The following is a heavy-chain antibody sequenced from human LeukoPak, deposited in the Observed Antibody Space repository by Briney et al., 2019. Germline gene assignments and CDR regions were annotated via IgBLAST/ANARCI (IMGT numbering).Heavy chain of an antibody. D-gene: IGHD3-10*01. CDR3: ATHYYGSGSYPDYFDY. V-gene: IGHV4-59*01. CDR2: IYYSGST. J-gene: IGHJ4*02. CDR1: GGSISGYY. Sequence: PSETLSLTCTVSGGSISGYYWSWIRQPPGKGLEWIGYIYYSGSTNYNPSLKSRVTISVDTSKNQFSLKLSSVTAADTAVYYCATHYYGSGSYPDYFDYWGQGTLVTVPS.